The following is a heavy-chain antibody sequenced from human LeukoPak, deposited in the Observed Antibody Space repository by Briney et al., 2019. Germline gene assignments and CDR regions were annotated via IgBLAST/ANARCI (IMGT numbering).Heavy chain of an antibody. J-gene: IGHJ4*02. CDR2: ISSSSSYI. V-gene: IGHV3-21*01. Sequence: GGSLRLSCAASGFTFSSYSMNWVRQAPGKGPEWVSSISSSSSYIYYADSVKGRFTISRDNAKNSLYLQMNSLRAEDTAVYYCARAAYGDYGLDYWGQGTLVTVSS. CDR3: ARAAYGDYGLDY. D-gene: IGHD4-17*01. CDR1: GFTFSSYS.